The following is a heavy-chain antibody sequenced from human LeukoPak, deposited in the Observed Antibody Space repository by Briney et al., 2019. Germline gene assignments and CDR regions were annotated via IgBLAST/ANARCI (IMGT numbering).Heavy chain of an antibody. V-gene: IGHV4-31*03. Sequence: SETLSLTCTVSGGSFNSGGYYWSWIRQHPGKGLEWIGYIYYTGSTYYNPSLKSRLTISIDTSKNQFSLKLSSVTAADTAMYYCARPQGSGSYYFDYWGQGTLVTVSS. CDR1: GGSFNSGGYY. CDR2: IYYTGST. D-gene: IGHD3-10*01. CDR3: ARPQGSGSYYFDY. J-gene: IGHJ4*02.